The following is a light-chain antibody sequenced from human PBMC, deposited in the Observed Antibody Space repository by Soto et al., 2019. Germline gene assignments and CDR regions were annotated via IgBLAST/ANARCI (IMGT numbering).Light chain of an antibody. J-gene: IGKJ5*01. CDR3: QQFNNWPPIT. CDR1: QSINNK. V-gene: IGKV3-15*01. Sequence: EIVMTQSPATLSVSPGERVTLSCRASQSINNKVAWYQQKPGQAPRLLIYGASTRATGISARFSGSGSGTEFTLTISSLQSEDFAVYYCQQFNNWPPITFGQGTRLEIK. CDR2: GAS.